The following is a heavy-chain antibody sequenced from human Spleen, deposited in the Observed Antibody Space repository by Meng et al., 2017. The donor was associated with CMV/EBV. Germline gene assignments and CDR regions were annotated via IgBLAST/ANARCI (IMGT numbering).Heavy chain of an antibody. CDR2: ISWDGGST. Sequence: GESLKISCAASGFTFDDYAMHWVRQAPGKGLEWVSLISWDGGSTYYADSVKGRFTIPRDNSKNSLYLQMNSLRAEDTALYYCAKDLYRYSGSYTRGYYYYGMDVWGQGTTVTVSS. J-gene: IGHJ6*02. V-gene: IGHV3-43D*03. D-gene: IGHD1-26*01. CDR1: GFTFDDYA. CDR3: AKDLYRYSGSYTRGYYYYGMDV.